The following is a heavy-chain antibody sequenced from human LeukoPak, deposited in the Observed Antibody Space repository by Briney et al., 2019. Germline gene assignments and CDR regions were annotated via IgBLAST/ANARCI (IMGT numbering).Heavy chain of an antibody. CDR1: PDSVTDYY. J-gene: IGHJ6*03. CDR2: IYDIGST. Sequence: SETLSLTCTVSPDSVTDYYWSWIRQPVGKGLEWIGYIYDIGSTNYTPSLQSRVTMSVDRSKNQFPLKLTSVTAADTAVYYCARGGSFYYYMDVWGKGTPVTVSS. D-gene: IGHD3-10*01. CDR3: ARGGSFYYYMDV. V-gene: IGHV4-4*07.